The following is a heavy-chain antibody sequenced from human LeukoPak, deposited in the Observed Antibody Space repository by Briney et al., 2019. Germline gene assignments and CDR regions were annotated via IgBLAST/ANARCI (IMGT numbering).Heavy chain of an antibody. CDR1: GFPVRRFS. CDR3: VPEGFDI. CDR2: ISGSGSSA. V-gene: IGHV3-23*01. Sequence: GSLRLFFGGSGFPVRRFSLNWVRQASGKGLEWISIISGSGSSAYYADSVKGRFIISRDNFKNTVHLEMSSLRAEDTALYYCVPEGFDIWGQGTTVTVSS. J-gene: IGHJ3*02.